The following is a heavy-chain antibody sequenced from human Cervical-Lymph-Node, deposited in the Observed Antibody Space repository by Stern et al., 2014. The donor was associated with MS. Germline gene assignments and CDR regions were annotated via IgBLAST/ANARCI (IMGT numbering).Heavy chain of an antibody. Sequence: QLQLQESGPGLVKPSGTLSLTCAVSGVSIRSSKWWSWVRQSPQKGLEWVGAVHDGGSANNNPSLKSRLIVSVATSNNLFSLRLSSVTAADTAVYYCATGDYDVSTAYSTPYNYWGQGILVTVSS. V-gene: IGHV4-4*02. CDR2: VHDGGSA. CDR3: ATGDYDVSTAYSTPYNY. J-gene: IGHJ4*02. D-gene: IGHD3-9*01. CDR1: GVSIRSSKW.